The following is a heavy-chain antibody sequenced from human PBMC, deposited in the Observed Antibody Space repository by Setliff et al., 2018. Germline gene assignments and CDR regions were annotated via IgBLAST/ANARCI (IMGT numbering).Heavy chain of an antibody. CDR2: VSVSGDNT. CDR1: GFTFTTYW. V-gene: IGHV3-23*01. CDR3: ATARRGYQYGSGSLFDD. Sequence: GGSLRLSCAASGFTFTTYWMSWFRQAPGRGLEWVSSVSVSGDNTYYTDSVKGRFTTSRDNSKSTLSLQMSSLRTDDTAVYYCATARRGYQYGSGSLFDDWGQGTLVTVSS. D-gene: IGHD3-10*01. J-gene: IGHJ4*02.